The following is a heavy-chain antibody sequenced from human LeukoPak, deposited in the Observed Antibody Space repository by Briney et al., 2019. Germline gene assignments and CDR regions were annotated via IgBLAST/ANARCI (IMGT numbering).Heavy chain of an antibody. Sequence: GGSLRLSCAASGFTFDDYAMHWVRQAPGKGLEWVSGVSWNSGSIGYADSVKGRFTISRDNAKNSLYLQMNSLRAEDTALYYCARHAVAGTPDAFDIWGQGTMVTVSS. V-gene: IGHV3-9*01. D-gene: IGHD6-19*01. CDR1: GFTFDDYA. CDR3: ARHAVAGTPDAFDI. CDR2: VSWNSGSI. J-gene: IGHJ3*02.